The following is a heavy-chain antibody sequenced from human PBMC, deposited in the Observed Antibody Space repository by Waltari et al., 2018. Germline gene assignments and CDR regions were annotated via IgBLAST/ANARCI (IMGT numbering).Heavy chain of an antibody. Sequence: QVQLVQSGAEVKKPGSSVKVSCKASGGTFSSYALSWVRQAPGPGIEWMGGIIPIFGTANYAQKFQGRVTITADESTSTAYMELSSLRSEDTAVYYCARDRISSSLYPASYYGMDVWGQGTTVTVSS. D-gene: IGHD6-13*01. CDR1: GGTFSSYA. J-gene: IGHJ6*02. CDR3: ARDRISSSLYPASYYGMDV. CDR2: IIPIFGTA. V-gene: IGHV1-69*01.